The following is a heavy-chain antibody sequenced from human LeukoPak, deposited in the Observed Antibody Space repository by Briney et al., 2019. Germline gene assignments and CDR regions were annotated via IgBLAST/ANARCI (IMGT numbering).Heavy chain of an antibody. D-gene: IGHD3-22*01. CDR3: ARGPLRLYSYDSSANYFRWFDP. CDR1: GYTFTSYG. J-gene: IGHJ5*02. CDR2: ISAYDGNT. Sequence: GASVTVSCKASGYTFTSYGISWVRQAPGQGLEWMGWISAYDGNTNYAQKLQGRVTITTDTSTSTAYMELRSLRSDDTAVYYCARGPLRLYSYDSSANYFRWFDPWGQGTLVTVSS. V-gene: IGHV1-18*01.